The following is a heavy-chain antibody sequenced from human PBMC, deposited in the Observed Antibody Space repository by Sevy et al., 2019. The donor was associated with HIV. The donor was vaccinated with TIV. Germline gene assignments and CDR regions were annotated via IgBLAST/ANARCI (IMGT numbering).Heavy chain of an antibody. Sequence: SETLSLTCTVSGDSISGYYWSWIRQPPGKGLEWIGYIYYSRSTTYNPSLKSRATISKDTSKNQFSLKLSSVTAADTAVYYCARGDPELFYGMDVWGQGTTVTVSS. CDR2: IYYSRST. D-gene: IGHD1-7*01. J-gene: IGHJ6*02. V-gene: IGHV4-59*01. CDR1: GDSISGYY. CDR3: ARGDPELFYGMDV.